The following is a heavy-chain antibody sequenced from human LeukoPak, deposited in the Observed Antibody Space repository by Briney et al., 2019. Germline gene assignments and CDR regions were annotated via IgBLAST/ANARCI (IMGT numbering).Heavy chain of an antibody. CDR2: ISSSSSYI. J-gene: IGHJ5*02. CDR3: ARGGVGTIFGVVITA. D-gene: IGHD3-3*01. Sequence: PGGSLRLSCAASGFTFSSYAMSWVRQAPGKGLEWVSSISSSSSYIYYADSVKGRFTISRDNAKNSLYLQMNSLRAEDTAVYYCARGGVGTIFGVVITAWGQGTLVTVSS. CDR1: GFTFSSYA. V-gene: IGHV3-21*01.